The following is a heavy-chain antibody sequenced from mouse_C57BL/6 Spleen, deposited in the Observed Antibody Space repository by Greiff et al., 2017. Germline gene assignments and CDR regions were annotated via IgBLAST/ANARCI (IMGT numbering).Heavy chain of an antibody. CDR1: GFTFSDAW. D-gene: IGHD4-1*01. CDR3: TVELGRDYAMDY. CDR2: IRNKANNHAT. J-gene: IGHJ4*01. Sequence: DVKLQESGGGLVQPGGSMKLSCAASGFTFSDAWMDWVRQSPEKGLEWVAEIRNKANNHATYYAESVKGRFTISRDDYKNSVYLQMNSVRAEDTGIYYCTVELGRDYAMDYWGQGTSVTVSS. V-gene: IGHV6-6*01.